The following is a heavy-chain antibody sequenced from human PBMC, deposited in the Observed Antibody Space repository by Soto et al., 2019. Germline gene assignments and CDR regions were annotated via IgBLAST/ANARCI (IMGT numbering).Heavy chain of an antibody. Sequence: GGSLRLSCAASGFTFSRYWMHWVRQAPGKGLVWVSRINSDGSSTSYADSVKGRFTISRDNAKNTLYLQMNSLRAEDTAVYSCARVRSGGYYYYGMDVCGQGTTVTVSS. CDR2: INSDGSST. CDR3: ARVRSGGYYYYGMDV. J-gene: IGHJ6*02. V-gene: IGHV3-74*01. D-gene: IGHD3-10*01. CDR1: GFTFSRYW.